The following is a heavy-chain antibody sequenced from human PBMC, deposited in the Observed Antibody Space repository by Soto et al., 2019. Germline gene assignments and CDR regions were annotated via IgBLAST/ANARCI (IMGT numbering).Heavy chain of an antibody. CDR2: LSAYNGDT. D-gene: IGHD1-26*01. V-gene: IGHV1-18*01. J-gene: IGHJ3*02. Sequence: QVQLVQSGAEVKKPGASVRVSCKTSGYTFINYGITWVRQAPGQGLEWMGWLSAYNGDTSSSEKLQDRLTMTTDTPTNTVSMDLRSLRSDDTAVYYCARWSAIVGGAEALDIWGQGTMVIVSS. CDR3: ARWSAIVGGAEALDI. CDR1: GYTFINYG.